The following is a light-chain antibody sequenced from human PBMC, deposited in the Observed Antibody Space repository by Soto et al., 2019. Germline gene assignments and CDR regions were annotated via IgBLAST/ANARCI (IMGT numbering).Light chain of an antibody. V-gene: IGKV3-20*01. CDR2: SVS. CDR3: QLYSGSPWT. J-gene: IGKJ1*01. Sequence: IVLTQSPGTLSLSPGERDTLSCRASQTISHKYLAWYQQEPGRAPRLLIHSVSIRATGIPDRFSGSGSGPDGTLSICRLEPEYFAVYYCQLYSGSPWTVGQGTSVEL. CDR1: QTISHKY.